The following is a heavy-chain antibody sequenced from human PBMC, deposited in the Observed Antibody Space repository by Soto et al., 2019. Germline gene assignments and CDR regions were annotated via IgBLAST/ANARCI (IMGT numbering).Heavy chain of an antibody. CDR2: ISWNSGSI. Sequence: GGSLRLSCAASGFTFDDYAMHRVRQAPGKGLEWVSGISWNSGSIGYADSVKGRFTISRDNAKNSLYLQMNSLRAEDTALYYCAKDRSSSYFWYYYYGMDVWGQGTTVTVSS. CDR1: GFTFDDYA. D-gene: IGHD6-6*01. J-gene: IGHJ6*02. CDR3: AKDRSSSYFWYYYYGMDV. V-gene: IGHV3-9*01.